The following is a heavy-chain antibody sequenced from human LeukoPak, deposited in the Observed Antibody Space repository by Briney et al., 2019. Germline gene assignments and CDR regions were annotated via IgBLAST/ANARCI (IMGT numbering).Heavy chain of an antibody. J-gene: IGHJ6*02. CDR2: IYYSGST. D-gene: IGHD3-10*01. CDR3: ARAGYYGSGSYYTYYYYYGMDV. CDR1: GGSISSGGYY. Sequence: PSQTLSLTCTVSGGSISSGGYYWSWIRQHPGKGLEWIGYIYYSGSTYYNPSLKSRVTISVDTSKNQFSLKLSSVTAADTAVYYCARAGYYGSGSYYTYYYYYGMDVWGQGTTVTVSS. V-gene: IGHV4-31*03.